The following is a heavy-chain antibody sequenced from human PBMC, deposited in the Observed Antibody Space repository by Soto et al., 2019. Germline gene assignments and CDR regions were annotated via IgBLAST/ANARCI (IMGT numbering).Heavy chain of an antibody. Sequence: EVQLVESGGGLVKPGGSLRLSCAASGFTFSSYSMNWVRQAPGKGLEWVSSISSSSSYIYYADSVKGRFTISRDNAKNSLYLQMNSLRAEDTAVYYCARDAGDYSDSSGLMYWGQGTLVTVSS. D-gene: IGHD3-22*01. CDR1: GFTFSSYS. CDR2: ISSSSSYI. J-gene: IGHJ4*02. CDR3: ARDAGDYSDSSGLMY. V-gene: IGHV3-21*01.